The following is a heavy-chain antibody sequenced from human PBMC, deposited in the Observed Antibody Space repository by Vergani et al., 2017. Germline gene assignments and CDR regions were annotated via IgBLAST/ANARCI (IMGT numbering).Heavy chain of an antibody. Sequence: EVQLVQSGAEVKTPGASLRISCKGSGYSFTSYWISWVRQVPGKGLEWMGRIDPSDSYTNYSPSFQGHVTISADTSISTSDLQWSRLKASDTAMYYCARRRYSGNYGMDVWGQGTTVTVSS. CDR3: ARRRYSGNYGMDV. CDR2: IDPSDSYT. J-gene: IGHJ6*02. V-gene: IGHV5-10-1*01. CDR1: GYSFTSYW. D-gene: IGHD1-26*01.